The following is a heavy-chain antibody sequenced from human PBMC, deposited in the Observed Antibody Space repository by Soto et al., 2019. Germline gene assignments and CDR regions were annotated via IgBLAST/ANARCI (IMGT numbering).Heavy chain of an antibody. D-gene: IGHD2-2*01. CDR1: GFTFDDYA. Sequence: EVQLVESGGGLVQPGRSLRLSCAASGFTFDDYAMHWVRQAPGKGLEWVSGISWNSGSIGYADSVKGRFTISRDNAKNSRYLQMNSLRAEDTAWYYCVKGGQLLAEGGGYWGQGTLVTVSS. V-gene: IGHV3-9*01. J-gene: IGHJ4*02. CDR2: ISWNSGSI. CDR3: VKGGQLLAEGGGY.